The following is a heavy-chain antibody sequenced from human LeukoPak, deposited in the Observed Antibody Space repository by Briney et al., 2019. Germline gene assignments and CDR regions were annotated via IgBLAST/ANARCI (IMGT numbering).Heavy chain of an antibody. CDR3: ARVVESELLWFGELFKAPHNWFDP. CDR2: IIPIFGTA. V-gene: IGHV1-69*13. Sequence: SVKVSCKASGGTFSSYAISWVRQAPGQGLEWIGGIIPIFGTANYAQKFQGRVTITADESTSTAYMELSSLRSEDTAVYYCARVVESELLWFGELFKAPHNWFDPWGQGTLVTVSS. CDR1: GGTFSSYA. J-gene: IGHJ5*02. D-gene: IGHD3-10*01.